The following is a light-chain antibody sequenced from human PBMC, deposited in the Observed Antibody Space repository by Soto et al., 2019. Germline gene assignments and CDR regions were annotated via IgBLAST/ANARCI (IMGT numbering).Light chain of an antibody. CDR2: GAS. CDR1: QSVSSSY. Sequence: EIVLTQSPGTLSLSPGERATLSCRASQSVSSSYLAWYQQKPGQAPRLLIYGASGRATGIPDRFSGSGSGTDFTLTISRLEPEDFAVYYCQQYCSSRGFTFGPGTQVDIK. V-gene: IGKV3-20*01. CDR3: QQYCSSRGFT. J-gene: IGKJ3*01.